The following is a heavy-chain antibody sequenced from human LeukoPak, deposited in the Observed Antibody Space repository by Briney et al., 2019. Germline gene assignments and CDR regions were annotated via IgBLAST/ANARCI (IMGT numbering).Heavy chain of an antibody. J-gene: IGHJ4*02. V-gene: IGHV4-59*01. Sequence: SESLSLTCTVSGGSISSYYWSWIRQPPGKGLEWIGYIYYSGSTNYNPSLKSRVTISVDTSKNQFSLKLSSVTAADTAVYYCARDYYGDFYFDYWGQGTLVTVSS. CDR2: IYYSGST. CDR3: ARDYYGDFYFDY. D-gene: IGHD4-17*01. CDR1: GGSISSYY.